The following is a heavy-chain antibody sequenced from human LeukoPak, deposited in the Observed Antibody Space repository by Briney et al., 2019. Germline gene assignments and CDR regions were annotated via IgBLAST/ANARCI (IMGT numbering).Heavy chain of an antibody. D-gene: IGHD2-2*03. J-gene: IGHJ6*02. V-gene: IGHV1-8*01. CDR1: GYTFTSYD. CDR3: ARGRGYCSSTSCIKLYYYYGMDV. Sequence: APVKVSCKASGYTFTSYDVNWVRQATGQGLEWMGWMNPNSGNTGYAQKFQGRVTMTRNTSISTAYMELSSLRSEDTAVYYCARGRGYCSSTSCIKLYYYYGMDVWGQGTTVTVSS. CDR2: MNPNSGNT.